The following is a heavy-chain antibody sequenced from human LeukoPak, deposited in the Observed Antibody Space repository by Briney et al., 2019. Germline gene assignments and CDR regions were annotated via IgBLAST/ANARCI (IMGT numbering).Heavy chain of an antibody. CDR1: GGSISSGSYY. J-gene: IGHJ3*02. CDR2: IYYSGST. CDR3: ASTRYCSSPSCYNDAFDI. Sequence: SQTLSLTCTVSGGSISSGSYYWSWIRQPAGKGLEWIGYIYYSGSTNYNPSLKSRVTISVDTSKNQFSLKLSSVTAADTAVYYCASTRYCSSPSCYNDAFDIWGQGTMVTVSS. V-gene: IGHV4-61*09. D-gene: IGHD2-2*02.